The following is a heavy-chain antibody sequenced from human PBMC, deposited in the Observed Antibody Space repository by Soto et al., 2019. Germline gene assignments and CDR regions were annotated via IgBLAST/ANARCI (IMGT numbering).Heavy chain of an antibody. CDR1: GGSISSGGYY. V-gene: IGHV4-31*03. CDR3: ARTSYDSSGTAADP. CDR2: IYYSGST. D-gene: IGHD3-22*01. J-gene: IGHJ5*02. Sequence: QVQLQESGPGLVKPSQTLSLTCTVSGGSISSGGYYWSWIRQHPGKGLEWIGYIYYSGSTYYNPSLKSRVTISVDTSKNQCSVKLSSVTAADTAVYYCARTSYDSSGTAADPWGQGTLVTVSS.